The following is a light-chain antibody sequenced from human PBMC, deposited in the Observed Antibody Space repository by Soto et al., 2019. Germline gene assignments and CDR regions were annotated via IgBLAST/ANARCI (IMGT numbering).Light chain of an antibody. CDR1: QSLLHSDGNTY. J-gene: IGKJ3*01. Sequence: DIVMSQTPLSSPFTLLQPSCISCMASQSLLHSDGNTYLSWLQQRPGQPPRLLIYKISNRFSGVPDRFSGSGSGTEFTLTISSLQAEDVAVYYCQQYYSTPFTFGPGTKVDIK. V-gene: IGKV2-24*01. CDR3: QQYYSTPFT. CDR2: KIS.